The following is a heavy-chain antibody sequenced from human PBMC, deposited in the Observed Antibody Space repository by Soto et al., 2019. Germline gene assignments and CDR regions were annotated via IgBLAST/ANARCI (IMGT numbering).Heavy chain of an antibody. Sequence: QLQLQESGPGLVKPSETLSLTCTVSGGSISSSSYYWGWIRQPPGKGLEWIGSIYYSGSTYYNPPLKSTVTISADTPNTQFSLNLTAVTPADTAVYYCATPPRSGYYSSSLVYWGQGALVTVSS. CDR2: IYYSGST. J-gene: IGHJ4*02. CDR1: GGSISSSSYY. D-gene: IGHD3-3*01. V-gene: IGHV4-39*01. CDR3: ATPPRSGYYSSSLVY.